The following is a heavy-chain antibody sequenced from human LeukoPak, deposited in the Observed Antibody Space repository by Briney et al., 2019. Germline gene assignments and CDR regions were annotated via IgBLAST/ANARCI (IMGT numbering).Heavy chain of an antibody. CDR1: GYSIRTGHY. D-gene: IGHD3-22*01. CDR2: IYHSGIT. V-gene: IGHV4-38-2*02. CDR3: ARALNYYDSSGYSNYGVFDY. J-gene: IGHJ4*02. Sequence: KSSETLSLTCTVSGYSIRTGHYWGWIRQSPGKGLEWIGSIYHSGITYYNPSLKSRVTISVDTSKNQFSLKLSSVTAADTAVYYCARALNYYDSSGYSNYGVFDYWGQGTLVTVSS.